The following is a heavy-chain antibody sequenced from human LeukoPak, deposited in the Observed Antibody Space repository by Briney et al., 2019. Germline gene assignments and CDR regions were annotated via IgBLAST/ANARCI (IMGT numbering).Heavy chain of an antibody. D-gene: IGHD6-13*01. J-gene: IGHJ4*02. Sequence: GASVKVSCKASGYTFTSYYMHWVRQAPGRGLEWMGIINPSGGSTSYAQKFQGRVTMTRDTSTSTVYMELSSLRSEDTAVYYCASVAAAGTPLGYWGQGTLVTVSS. CDR1: GYTFTSYY. V-gene: IGHV1-46*01. CDR2: INPSGGST. CDR3: ASVAAAGTPLGY.